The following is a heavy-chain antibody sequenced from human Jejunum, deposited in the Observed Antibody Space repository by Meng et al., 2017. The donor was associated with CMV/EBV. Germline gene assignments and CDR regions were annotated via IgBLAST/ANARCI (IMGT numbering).Heavy chain of an antibody. D-gene: IGHD3-22*01. Sequence: MHWVRQAPDTGLEWLAVIWRDGGSKFYKASVKGRFAISRDNSKSTLYLQMNDLRPEDTAVYYCARDRSSGLSYGTYYFYYGMDVWGQGATVTVSS. J-gene: IGHJ6*02. CDR3: ARDRSSGLSYGTYYFYYGMDV. CDR2: IWRDGGSK. V-gene: IGHV3-33*01.